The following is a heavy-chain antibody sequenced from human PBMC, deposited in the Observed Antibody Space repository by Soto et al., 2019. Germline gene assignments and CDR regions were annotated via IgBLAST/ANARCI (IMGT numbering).Heavy chain of an antibody. J-gene: IGHJ5*02. CDR2: IYHSGST. V-gene: IGHV4-30-2*01. CDR1: GGSISSGVYS. Sequence: SETLSLTCAVSGGSISSGVYSWSWIRHPPGKGLEWIGYIYHSGSTYYNPSLKSRVTISVDRSKNQFSLKLSSVTAADTAVYYCARVQGITIFGVVPHQGWFDPWGQGTLVTVSS. CDR3: ARVQGITIFGVVPHQGWFDP. D-gene: IGHD3-3*01.